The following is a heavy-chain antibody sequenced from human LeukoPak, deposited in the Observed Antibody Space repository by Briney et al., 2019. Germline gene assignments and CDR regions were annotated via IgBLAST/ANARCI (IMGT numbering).Heavy chain of an antibody. Sequence: SSETLSLTCTVSGGSISSYYWSRIRQPPGKGLEWIGYVYYSGSTNYNPSLKSRVTISVHTSKNQFSLKLSSVTAADTAVYYCARVQIGYSYGLFDYWGQGTLVTVSS. CDR3: ARVQIGYSYGLFDY. CDR2: VYYSGST. D-gene: IGHD5-18*01. CDR1: GGSISSYY. J-gene: IGHJ4*02. V-gene: IGHV4-59*01.